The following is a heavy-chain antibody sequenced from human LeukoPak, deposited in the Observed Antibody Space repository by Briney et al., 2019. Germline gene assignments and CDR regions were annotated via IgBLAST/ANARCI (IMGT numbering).Heavy chain of an antibody. CDR2: ISSSGTTI. V-gene: IGHV3-48*03. D-gene: IGHD2-15*01. CDR3: ARGYCSGGSCYGGDY. CDR1: GFAFSNYE. J-gene: IGHJ4*02. Sequence: GGSLRLSCAASGFAFSNYEMNWVRQAPGKGLEWVSYISSSGTTIYYAERRFTITRDNAKNSLYLLMNSLRAEDTAIYYCARGYCSGGSCYGGDYWGQGTLVTVSS.